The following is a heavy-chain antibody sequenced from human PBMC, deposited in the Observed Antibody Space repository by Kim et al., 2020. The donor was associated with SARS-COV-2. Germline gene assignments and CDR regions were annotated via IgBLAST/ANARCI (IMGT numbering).Heavy chain of an antibody. Sequence: SVKVSCKASGGTFSSYAISWVRQAPGQGLEWMGGIIPIFGTANYAQKFQGRVTITADESTSTAYMELSSLRSEDTAVYYCARDLTPDRYYYYGMDVWGQGTTVTVSS. J-gene: IGHJ6*02. CDR1: GGTFSSYA. V-gene: IGHV1-69*13. CDR3: ARDLTPDRYYYYGMDV. CDR2: IIPIFGTA.